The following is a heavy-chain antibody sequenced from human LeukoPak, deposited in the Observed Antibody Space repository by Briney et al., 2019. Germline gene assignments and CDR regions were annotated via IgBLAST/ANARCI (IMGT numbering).Heavy chain of an antibody. CDR3: ARPYYYDSRIDP. J-gene: IGHJ5*02. CDR2: MYYSGST. CDR1: GGSISSGAYN. V-gene: IGHV4-30-4*01. D-gene: IGHD3-22*01. Sequence: KSSETLSLTCTASGGSISSGAYNWSWIRQPPGKGLEWIAYMYYSGSTYYNPSLKSRVTMSADTFKNQLSLKLSSVTAADTAVYYCARPYYYDSRIDPWGQGILVTVSP.